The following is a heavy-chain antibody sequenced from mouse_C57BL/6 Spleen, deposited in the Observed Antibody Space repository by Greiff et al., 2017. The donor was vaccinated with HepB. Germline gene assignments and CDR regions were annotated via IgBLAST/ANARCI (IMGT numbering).Heavy chain of an antibody. CDR1: GYAFSSSW. D-gene: IGHD2-5*01. J-gene: IGHJ4*01. CDR2: IYPGDGDT. Sequence: VQRVESGPELVKPGASVKISCKASGYAFSSSWMNWVKQRPGKGLEWIGRIYPGDGDTNYNGKFKGKATLTADKSSSTAYMQLSSLTSEDSAVYFCARYYYYYSIPYYAMDYWGQGTSVTVSS. V-gene: IGHV1-82*01. CDR3: ARYYYYYSIPYYAMDY.